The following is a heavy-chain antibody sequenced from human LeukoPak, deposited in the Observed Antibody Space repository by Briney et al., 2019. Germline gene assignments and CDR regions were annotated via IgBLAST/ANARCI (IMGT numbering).Heavy chain of an antibody. CDR3: ASLESLISI. Sequence: PGGSLRLSCAASGFTFSSYEMNWVRQAPGKGLEWVSYISSSGSTIYYADSVKGRFTISRDNAKNSLYLQMNSLRAEDTAVYYCASLESLISIWGQGTLVTVSS. D-gene: IGHD3-10*01. CDR2: ISSSGSTI. V-gene: IGHV3-48*03. CDR1: GFTFSSYE. J-gene: IGHJ4*02.